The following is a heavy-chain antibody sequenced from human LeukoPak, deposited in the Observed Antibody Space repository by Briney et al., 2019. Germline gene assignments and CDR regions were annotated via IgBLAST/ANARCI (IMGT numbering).Heavy chain of an antibody. CDR1: GGSISSYY. J-gene: IGHJ6*02. CDR3: ARVVSSQYCRSASCGPVYYYGMDV. V-gene: IGHV4-59*01. D-gene: IGHD2-2*01. Sequence: SETLSLTCTVSGGSISSYYWSWIRQPPGKGLEWIGYIYYSGSTNYNPSLKSRVTISVDTSKNQFSLKLSSVTAADTAVYYCARVVSSQYCRSASCGPVYYYGMDVWGQGTTVTVSS. CDR2: IYYSGST.